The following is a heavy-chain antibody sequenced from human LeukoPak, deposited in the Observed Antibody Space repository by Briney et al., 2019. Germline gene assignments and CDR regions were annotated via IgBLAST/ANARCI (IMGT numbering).Heavy chain of an antibody. D-gene: IGHD3-3*01. CDR1: GGSISSGDYY. Sequence: SQTLSLTCTVSGGSISSGDYYWSWIRQPPGKGLEWIGYIYYSGSTYYNPSLKSRVTISVDTSKNQFSLKLSSVTAADTAVYYCARYDFRSGYHDYWGQGTLVTVSS. CDR2: IYYSGST. V-gene: IGHV4-30-4*08. J-gene: IGHJ4*02. CDR3: ARYDFRSGYHDY.